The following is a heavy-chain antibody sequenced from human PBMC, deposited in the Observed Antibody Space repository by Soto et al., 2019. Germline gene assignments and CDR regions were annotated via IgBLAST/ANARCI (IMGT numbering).Heavy chain of an antibody. CDR3: AKDRERRLRYYYYGMDV. J-gene: IGHJ6*02. D-gene: IGHD5-12*01. CDR1: GFTFSSYA. V-gene: IGHV3-23*01. CDR2: ISGSGGST. Sequence: GGSLRLSCAASGFTFSSYAMSWVRQAPGKGLEWVSAISGSGGSTYYADSVKGRFTISRDNSKNTLYLQMNSLRAEDTAVYYCAKDRERRLRYYYYGMDVWGQGTTVTVSS.